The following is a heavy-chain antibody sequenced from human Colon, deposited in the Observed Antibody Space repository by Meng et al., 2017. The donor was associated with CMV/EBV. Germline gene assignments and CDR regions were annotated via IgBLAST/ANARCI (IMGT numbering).Heavy chain of an antibody. J-gene: IGHJ4*02. Sequence: GGSLRLSCAASGITFSNYAMTWVRQAPGKGLEWVSAIRGGSDRIYYADSVKGRFTISRDNSKNTLYLQMSSLRAEDTAVYYCATHPYTGSISDYWGQGTLVTVSS. CDR3: ATHPYTGSISDY. D-gene: IGHD6-6*01. CDR2: IRGGSDRI. CDR1: GITFSNYA. V-gene: IGHV3-23*01.